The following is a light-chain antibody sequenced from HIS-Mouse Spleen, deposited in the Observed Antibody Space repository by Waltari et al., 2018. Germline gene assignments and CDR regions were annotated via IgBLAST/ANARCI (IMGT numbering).Light chain of an antibody. CDR1: NIGSKS. J-gene: IGLJ2*01. CDR2: DDS. CDR3: QVWDSSSDHVV. Sequence: SYVLTQPPSVSVAPGKTARITCGGNNIGSKSVTGYQQKPGQAPVLVVYDDSDRPSGIPERFSGSNSGNTATLTISRVEAGDEADYYCQVWDSSSDHVVFGGGTKLTVL. V-gene: IGLV3-21*03.